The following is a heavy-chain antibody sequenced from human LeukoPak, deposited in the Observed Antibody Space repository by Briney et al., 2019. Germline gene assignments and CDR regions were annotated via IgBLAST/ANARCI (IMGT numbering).Heavy chain of an antibody. J-gene: IGHJ4*02. CDR3: AGLVGRYSSGLYYYYFDY. D-gene: IGHD3-22*01. CDR1: GDSTNSLDL. CDR2: MYLSGTT. Sequence: SGTLSLTCTVSGDSTNSLDLWSWVRQPPGKGLEWIGEMYLSGTTHSNPSVKSRVTISIDKSKNQFFLNLSSVTAADTAVYYCAGLVGRYSSGLYYYYFDYWGQGTLVTVSS. V-gene: IGHV4-4*02.